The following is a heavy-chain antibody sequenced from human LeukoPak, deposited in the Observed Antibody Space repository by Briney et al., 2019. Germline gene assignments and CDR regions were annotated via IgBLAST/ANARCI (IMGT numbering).Heavy chain of an antibody. D-gene: IGHD6-13*01. Sequence: PGGSLRLSCAASGFTFDDYGMSWVRQAPGKGLEWVSGINWNGGSTGYADSVKGRFTISRDNAKNSLYLQMNSLRAEDTAVYFCARDLRFSSSSPLDSWGQGTLVTVSS. J-gene: IGHJ4*02. V-gene: IGHV3-20*04. CDR2: INWNGGST. CDR3: ARDLRFSSSSPLDS. CDR1: GFTFDDYG.